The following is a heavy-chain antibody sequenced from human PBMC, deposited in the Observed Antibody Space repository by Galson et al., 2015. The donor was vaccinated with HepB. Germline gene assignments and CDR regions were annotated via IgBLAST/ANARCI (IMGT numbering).Heavy chain of an antibody. CDR1: GFTFSSYS. D-gene: IGHD6-6*01. V-gene: IGHV3-7*03. CDR3: AKVAARRPSPYYYYYGMDV. Sequence: SLRLSCAASGFTFSSYSMNWVRQAPGKGLEWVANIKQDGSEKYYVDSVKGQFTIPRDKAKNSLYLQLNRLRAEDTAVYSSAKVAARRPSPYYYYYGMDVWGQGTTVTVSS. J-gene: IGHJ6*02. CDR2: IKQDGSEK.